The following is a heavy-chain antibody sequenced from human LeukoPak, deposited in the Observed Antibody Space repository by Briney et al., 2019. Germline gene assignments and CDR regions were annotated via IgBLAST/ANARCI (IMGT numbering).Heavy chain of an antibody. J-gene: IGHJ5*02. D-gene: IGHD3-10*01. V-gene: IGHV2-5*02. CDR2: IYWDDDK. CDR1: GFSLSTSGVG. Sequence: SGPTLVKPTQTLTLTCTFSGFSLSTSGVGVGWIRQPPGKALEWLALIYWDDDKRYSPSLKSRLTITKDTSKNQVVLTMTNMDPVDTATYYCAHTGGYYYGSGSYSVGFDPWGQGTLVTVSS. CDR3: AHTGGYYYGSGSYSVGFDP.